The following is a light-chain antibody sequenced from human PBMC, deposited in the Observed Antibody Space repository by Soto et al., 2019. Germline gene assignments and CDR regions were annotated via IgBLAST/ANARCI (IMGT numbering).Light chain of an antibody. Sequence: QSALTQPRSVSGSPGQAVTISCTGSSTDVAYYNYVSWYQQHPGKAPELIIYDVTKRPSRVPDRFSGSKSGNTASLIISGLQAEDEAYYYCSSYTAMFPVVFGGGTKVTVL. J-gene: IGLJ2*01. CDR3: SSYTAMFPVV. CDR2: DVT. CDR1: STDVAYYNY. V-gene: IGLV2-11*01.